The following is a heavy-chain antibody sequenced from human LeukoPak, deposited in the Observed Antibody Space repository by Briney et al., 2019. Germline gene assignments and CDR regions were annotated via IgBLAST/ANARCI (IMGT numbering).Heavy chain of an antibody. D-gene: IGHD2-2*01. CDR2: ISSSSSTI. Sequence: GGSLRLSCAASGFTFSSYSMTWVRQAPGKGLEWVSYISSSSSTIYYADSVKGRFTISRDNTKNSLYLQMNSLRDEDTAVYYCARERDIVVVPAAKDYWGQGTLVTVSS. CDR1: GFTFSSYS. V-gene: IGHV3-48*02. CDR3: ARERDIVVVPAAKDY. J-gene: IGHJ4*02.